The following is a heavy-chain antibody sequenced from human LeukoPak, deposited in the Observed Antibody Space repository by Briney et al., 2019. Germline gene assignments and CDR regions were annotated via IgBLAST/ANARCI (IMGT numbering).Heavy chain of an antibody. J-gene: IGHJ5*02. CDR1: GGSFSGYY. Sequence: PSETLSLPCAVYGGSFSGYYWSWIRQPPGKGLEWIGEINHSGSTNYNPSLKSRVTISVDTSKNQFSLKLSSVTAADTAVYYCARGGVTMIVVVTTTFTALRPNWFDPWGQGTLVTVSS. D-gene: IGHD3-22*01. CDR2: INHSGST. CDR3: ARGGVTMIVVVTTTFTALRPNWFDP. V-gene: IGHV4-34*01.